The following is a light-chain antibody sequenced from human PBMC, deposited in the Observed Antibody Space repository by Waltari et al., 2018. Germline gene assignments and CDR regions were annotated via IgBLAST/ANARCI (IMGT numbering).Light chain of an antibody. V-gene: IGLV1-47*01. CDR1: NSNIGRNS. Sequence: QSVLTQPPPASGTPGQRATISCSGTNSNIGRNSVFWYQQLPGPAPKLLICGSNQRPSGVPDRFSASKSGTSASLAISGLRSEDAADYYCAAWDDSLSVSYVFGSGTKVTV. CDR3: AAWDDSLSVSYV. CDR2: GSN. J-gene: IGLJ1*01.